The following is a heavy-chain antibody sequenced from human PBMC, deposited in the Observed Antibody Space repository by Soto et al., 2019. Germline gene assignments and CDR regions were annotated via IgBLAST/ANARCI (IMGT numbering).Heavy chain of an antibody. V-gene: IGHV3-21*01. CDR3: ARENHYGSDYNWFDP. CDR1: GFTFSSYS. CDR2: ISSSSSYI. D-gene: IGHD3-10*01. Sequence: GGSLRLSCAASGFTFSSYSMNWVRQAPGKGLEWVSSISSSSSYIYYADSVKGRFTISRDNAKNSLYLQMNSLRAEDTAVYYCARENHYGSDYNWFDPWGQGTLVTVSS. J-gene: IGHJ5*02.